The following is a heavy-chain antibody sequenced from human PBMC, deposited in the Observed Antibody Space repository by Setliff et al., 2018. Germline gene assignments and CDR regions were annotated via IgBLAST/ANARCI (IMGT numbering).Heavy chain of an antibody. V-gene: IGHV4-61*02. CDR3: AREYVVISFVRNTHSHYGMDV. D-gene: IGHD2-21*01. Sequence: SETLSLTCTVSGDSIGRGGFHWSWVRQPAGKGLEWIGRIDTSGTTNYSPSLKSRVSISSDTSKNVISLKLNSVTAADTAVYFCAREYVVISFVRNTHSHYGMDVWGQGTTVTVSS. J-gene: IGHJ6*02. CDR1: GDSIGRGGFH. CDR2: IDTSGTT.